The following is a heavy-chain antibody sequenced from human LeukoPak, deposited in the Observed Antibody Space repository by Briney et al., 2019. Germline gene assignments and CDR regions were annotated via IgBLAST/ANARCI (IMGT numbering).Heavy chain of an antibody. CDR3: LRNFDY. Sequence: RQXXGKGLEWIGDISHRGSTNYNPSLKCRVTISIDTSKSQLSLNLTSVTAADTAVYYCLRNFDYWGQGTLVTVSS. J-gene: IGHJ4*02. D-gene: IGHD4-17*01. CDR2: ISHRGST. V-gene: IGHV4-34*01.